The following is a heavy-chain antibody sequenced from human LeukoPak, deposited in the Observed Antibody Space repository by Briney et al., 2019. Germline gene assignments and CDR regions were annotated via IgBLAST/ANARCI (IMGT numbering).Heavy chain of an antibody. CDR1: GDSVTSDNW. V-gene: IGHV4-4*02. D-gene: IGHD6-19*01. Sequence: SETLSLTCAVSGDSVTSDNWWSWVRQPPGKGLEWIGRMYTSGSTNYNPSLKSRVTMSVDTSKNQFSLKLSSVTAADTAVYYCAREGVGQWLVSGPYYFDYWGQGTLVTVSS. CDR2: MYTSGST. CDR3: AREGVGQWLVSGPYYFDY. J-gene: IGHJ4*02.